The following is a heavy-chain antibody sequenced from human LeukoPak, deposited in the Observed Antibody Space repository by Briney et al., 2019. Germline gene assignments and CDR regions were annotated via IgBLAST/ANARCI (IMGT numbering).Heavy chain of an antibody. CDR2: FIPIFGSA. Sequence: VASVKVSCKASADTFQKYAISWVRQAPGQGLEWMGGFIPIFGSADYMQKFQGRDTFSTDESMTTAYMDLSSLTSEDTAVYYCARNLIAVTGSGPDSSYYYIDVWGKGTTVIVSS. D-gene: IGHD3-10*01. CDR1: ADTFQKYA. CDR3: ARNLIAVTGSGPDSSYYYIDV. V-gene: IGHV1-69*05. J-gene: IGHJ6*03.